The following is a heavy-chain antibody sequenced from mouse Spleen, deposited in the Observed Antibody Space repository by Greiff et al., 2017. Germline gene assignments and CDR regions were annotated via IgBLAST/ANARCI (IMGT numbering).Heavy chain of an antibody. CDR1: GYAFSSYW. V-gene: IGHV1-80*01. CDR3: ARSGNYGYFDV. CDR2: IYPGDGDT. J-gene: IGHJ1*01. Sequence: QVQLKESGAELVKPGASEKISCKASGYAFSSYWMNWVKQRPGKGLEWIGQIYPGDGDTNYNGKFKGKATLTADKSSSTAYMQLSSLTSEDSAVYFCARSGNYGYFDVWGAGTTVTVSS. D-gene: IGHD1-3*01.